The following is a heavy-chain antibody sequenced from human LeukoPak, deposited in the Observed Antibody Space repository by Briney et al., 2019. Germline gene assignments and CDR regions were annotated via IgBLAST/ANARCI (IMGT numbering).Heavy chain of an antibody. V-gene: IGHV3-33*01. J-gene: IGHJ4*02. Sequence: GGSLRLSCAASGFTFSSYGMHWVRQAPGKGLEWVAVIWYDGSNKYYADSVKGRFTIYRDNSKNTLYLQMNSLRAEDTAVYYCARDLETLTLTPPVGYWGQGTLVSVSS. CDR1: GFTFSSYG. D-gene: IGHD1-1*01. CDR2: IWYDGSNK. CDR3: ARDLETLTLTPPVGY.